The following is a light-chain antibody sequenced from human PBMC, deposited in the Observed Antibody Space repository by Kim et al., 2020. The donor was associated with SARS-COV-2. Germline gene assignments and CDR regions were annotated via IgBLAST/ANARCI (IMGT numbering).Light chain of an antibody. V-gene: IGKV3-20*01. J-gene: IGKJ4*01. CDR1: KSVSSSY. CDR3: QQYGYSLS. Sequence: LSPGERATTSCRASKSVSSSYLAWYQLKPGQAPRPLIYGASSRATGIPDRLSGSGSGTDFTLTISRLEPEDFAVYYCQQYGYSLSFGGGTKVDIK. CDR2: GAS.